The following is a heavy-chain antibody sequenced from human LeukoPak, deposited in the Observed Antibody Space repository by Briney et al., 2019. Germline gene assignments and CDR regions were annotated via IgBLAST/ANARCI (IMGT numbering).Heavy chain of an antibody. Sequence: GGSLRLSCAASGFTFSDYYVSWIRQAPGKGLEWVSYISSSSSYTNYADSVKGRFTISRDNAKNSLYLQMNSLRAEDTAVYYCARGGAGYPIDYWGQGTLVTVSS. D-gene: IGHD3-16*02. J-gene: IGHJ4*02. CDR2: ISSSSSYT. CDR1: GFTFSDYY. CDR3: ARGGAGYPIDY. V-gene: IGHV3-11*06.